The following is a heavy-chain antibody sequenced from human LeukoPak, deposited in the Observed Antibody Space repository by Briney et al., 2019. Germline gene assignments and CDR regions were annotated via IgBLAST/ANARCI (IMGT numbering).Heavy chain of an antibody. V-gene: IGHV3-33*01. CDR2: IWYDGSNK. CDR1: GFTFSSYG. CDR3: ARDYYDSSGYCDY. Sequence: GGSLRLSCAASGFTFSSYGMHWVRRAPGKGLEWVAVIWYDGSNKYYADSVKGRFTISRDNSKNTLYLQMNSLRAEDTAVYYCARDYYDSSGYCDYWGQGTLVTVSS. J-gene: IGHJ4*02. D-gene: IGHD3-22*01.